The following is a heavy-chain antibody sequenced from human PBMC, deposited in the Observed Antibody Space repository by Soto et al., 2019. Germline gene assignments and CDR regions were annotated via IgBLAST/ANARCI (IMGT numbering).Heavy chain of an antibody. Sequence: EVQLVESGGGLVKPGGSLRLSCAASGFTFSSSSMHWVRQAPGKGLEWVSSISRSGSDIYYADSVQGRFTISRDNAKNSLYLQMNSLRAEDTAVYYCARDKQGYSSSGDVDSWGQGTWVTVSS. CDR2: ISRSGSDI. D-gene: IGHD6-6*01. CDR3: ARDKQGYSSSGDVDS. V-gene: IGHV3-21*01. J-gene: IGHJ4*02. CDR1: GFTFSSSS.